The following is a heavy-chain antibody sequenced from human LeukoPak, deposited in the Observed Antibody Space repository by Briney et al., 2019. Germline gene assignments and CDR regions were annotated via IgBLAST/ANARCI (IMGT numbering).Heavy chain of an antibody. D-gene: IGHD3-22*01. CDR3: ARAQKPYYYDSSGSKFYFDY. CDR1: GGTFSSYA. CDR2: IIPIFGTA. V-gene: IGHV1-69*05. Sequence: SVKVSCKASGGTFSSYAISWVRQAPGQGLEWMGGIIPIFGTANYARKFQGRATITTDESTSTAYMELSSLRSEDTAVYYCARAQKPYYYDSSGSKFYFDYWGQGTLVTVSS. J-gene: IGHJ4*02.